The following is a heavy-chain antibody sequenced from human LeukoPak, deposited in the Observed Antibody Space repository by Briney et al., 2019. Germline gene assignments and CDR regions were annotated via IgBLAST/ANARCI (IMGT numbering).Heavy chain of an antibody. J-gene: IGHJ4*02. D-gene: IGHD3-10*01. CDR1: GGSLSSYY. CDR3: ARGLWFGDENPPYFDY. V-gene: IGHV4-4*07. Sequence: PSETLSLTCTVSGGSLSSYYWNWIRQPAGKGLEWIGRIYTSGTTNYNPSLKSRVTISIDTSKNQFSLKLSSVTAADTAVYYCARGLWFGDENPPYFDYWGQGTLVTVSS. CDR2: IYTSGTT.